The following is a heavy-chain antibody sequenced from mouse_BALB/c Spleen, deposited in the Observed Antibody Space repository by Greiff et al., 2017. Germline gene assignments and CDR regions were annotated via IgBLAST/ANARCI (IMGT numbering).Heavy chain of an antibody. J-gene: IGHJ2*01. CDR1: GYAFSSYW. CDR3: ARSGDYGSSSDY. Sequence: VQLQQSGAELVRPGSSVKISCKASGYAFSSYWMNWVKQRPGQGLEWIGQIYPGDGDTNYNGKFKGKATLTADKSSSTAYMQLSSLTSEDSAVYFCARSGDYGSSSDYWGQGTTLTVSS. CDR2: IYPGDGDT. V-gene: IGHV1-80*01. D-gene: IGHD1-1*01.